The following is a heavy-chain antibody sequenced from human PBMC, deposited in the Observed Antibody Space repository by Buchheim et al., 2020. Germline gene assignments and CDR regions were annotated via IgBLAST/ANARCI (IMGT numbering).Heavy chain of an antibody. CDR1: GRSISSRSYY. Sequence: QLQLQESGPGLVKPSDPLSLPCTVSGRSISSRSYYWGWIRQPPGKGLEWIGSIYYSGSTYYNPSLKSRVTISVDTSKHQFSLKLSSVTAADTAVYYCASADDYAPSGWGQGTL. CDR3: ASADDYAPSG. V-gene: IGHV4-39*01. J-gene: IGHJ4*02. D-gene: IGHD4-17*01. CDR2: IYYSGST.